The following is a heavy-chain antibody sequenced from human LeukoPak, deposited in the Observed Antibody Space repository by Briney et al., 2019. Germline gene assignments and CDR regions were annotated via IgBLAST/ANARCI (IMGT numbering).Heavy chain of an antibody. Sequence: PSQTLSLTCGVSGGSVSSGSHYWSWVRQPAGKGLEGIGRIYTRGSTNYNPSLKSRVTISMGTSKNQFSLKLTSVTASDTALYYCARGDYDFWSGPYSEGAYFDYWGQGIQVTVSS. CDR1: GGSVSSGSHY. CDR2: IYTRGST. J-gene: IGHJ4*02. D-gene: IGHD3-3*01. CDR3: ARGDYDFWSGPYSEGAYFDY. V-gene: IGHV4-61*02.